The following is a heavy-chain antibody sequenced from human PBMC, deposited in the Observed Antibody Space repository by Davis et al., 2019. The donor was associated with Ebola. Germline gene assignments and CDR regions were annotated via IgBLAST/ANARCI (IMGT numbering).Heavy chain of an antibody. Sequence: GESLKISCAASGFIFSEFEMNWVRQAPGKGPGWVSYISGGGNTKHYADSVKGRFTISRDNAKNSIYLQMNNLRAEDAGVYYCVRYCRSSDCYRGFDYWGQGTLVTVSS. CDR3: VRYCRSSDCYRGFDY. CDR1: GFIFSEFE. J-gene: IGHJ4*02. CDR2: ISGGGNTK. D-gene: IGHD2-2*02. V-gene: IGHV3-48*03.